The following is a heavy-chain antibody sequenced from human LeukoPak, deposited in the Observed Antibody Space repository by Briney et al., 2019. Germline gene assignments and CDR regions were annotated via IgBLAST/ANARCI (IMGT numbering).Heavy chain of an antibody. Sequence: GGSLRLSCAASGFTFSSYWMHWVRQAPGKGLVWVSRINSDGSSTSYADSVKGRFTISRDNAKNTLYLQMNSLRAEDTAVYYCAKDDPDYYDSSGSGIDYWGQGTLVTVSS. J-gene: IGHJ4*02. CDR2: INSDGSST. CDR3: AKDDPDYYDSSGSGIDY. V-gene: IGHV3-74*01. D-gene: IGHD3-22*01. CDR1: GFTFSSYW.